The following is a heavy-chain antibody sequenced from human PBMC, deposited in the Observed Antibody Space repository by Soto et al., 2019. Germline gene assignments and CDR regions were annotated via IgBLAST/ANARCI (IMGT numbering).Heavy chain of an antibody. D-gene: IGHD1-26*01. CDR3: ARDLGEWELSFDC. Sequence: QVQLVQSGAEVKKPGASVKVSCRASGYTFTGHYMHWVRQAPGQGLEWMGWIDPNSGDTKYTQKFQGRVTMTRDTSISTAYMELSRLRSDDTALYFCARDLGEWELSFDCWGQGTLVTVSS. J-gene: IGHJ4*02. CDR1: GYTFTGHY. CDR2: IDPNSGDT. V-gene: IGHV1-2*02.